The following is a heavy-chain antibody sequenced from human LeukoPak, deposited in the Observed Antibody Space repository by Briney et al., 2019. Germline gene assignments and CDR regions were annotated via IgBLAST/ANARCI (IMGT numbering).Heavy chain of an antibody. Sequence: GGSLRLSCAASGFTFRSYSMNWVRQAPGKGLEWVSSISSSSCYIYYADSVKGRFTISRDNAKNSLYLQMNSLRAEDTAVYYCAREWERSDDFDYWGQGTLVTVSS. CDR3: AREWERSDDFDY. V-gene: IGHV3-21*01. CDR2: ISSSSCYI. CDR1: GFTFRSYS. D-gene: IGHD1-26*01. J-gene: IGHJ4*02.